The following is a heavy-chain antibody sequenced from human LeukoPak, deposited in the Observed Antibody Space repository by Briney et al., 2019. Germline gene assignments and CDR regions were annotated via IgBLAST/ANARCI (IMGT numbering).Heavy chain of an antibody. D-gene: IGHD6-13*01. Sequence: AASVKVSCKASGYTFTGYYMHWVRQAPGQGLEWMGWINPSGGSTSYAQKFQGRVTMTRDTSTSTVYMELSSLRSEDTAVYYCAREPTHTRSSSWYRDAFDIWGQGTMVTVSS. J-gene: IGHJ3*02. V-gene: IGHV1-46*01. CDR2: INPSGGST. CDR3: AREPTHTRSSSWYRDAFDI. CDR1: GYTFTGYY.